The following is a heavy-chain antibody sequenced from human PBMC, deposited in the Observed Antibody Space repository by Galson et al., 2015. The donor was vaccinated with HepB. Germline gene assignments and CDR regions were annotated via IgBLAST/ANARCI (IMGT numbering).Heavy chain of an antibody. CDR1: GYSFTSYW. D-gene: IGHD1-26*01. CDR2: IDPSDSYT. V-gene: IGHV5-10-1*01. J-gene: IGHJ2*01. Sequence: QSGAEVKKPGESLRISCKGSGYSFTSYWISWVRQMPGKGLEWMGRIDPSDSYTNYSPSFQGHVTISADKSISTAYLQRSSPKASDTAMYYCARQGGIVGATTPVWYFDLWGRGTLVTVSS. CDR3: ARQGGIVGATTPVWYFDL.